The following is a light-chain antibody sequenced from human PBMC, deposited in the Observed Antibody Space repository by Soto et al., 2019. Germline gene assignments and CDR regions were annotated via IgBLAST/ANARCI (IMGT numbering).Light chain of an antibody. CDR1: QSIHTY. Sequence: DIPMTQSPSSLSASVGDRVTITCRTSQSIHTYLNWYQQKPGKAPKLLIYAASILQSGVPSRFSGSGSGTDFTLTISSLQPEDFATYYCQQSYSTLHTFGQGTKLDIK. J-gene: IGKJ2*01. V-gene: IGKV1-39*01. CDR2: AAS. CDR3: QQSYSTLHT.